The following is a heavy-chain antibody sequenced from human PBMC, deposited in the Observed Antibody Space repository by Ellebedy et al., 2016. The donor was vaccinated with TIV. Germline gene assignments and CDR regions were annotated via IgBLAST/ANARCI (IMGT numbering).Heavy chain of an antibody. J-gene: IGHJ4*02. CDR1: GYTLTNYG. CDR2: ISGYNGDT. CDR3: ARTAAAGTALGDY. D-gene: IGHD6-13*01. Sequence: AALVKVSCKASGYTLTNYGISWVRQAPGQGLEWMGWISGYNGDTNYAQQFQGRITLTTDTSTRTAYMELRSLTSDDTAVYFCARTAAAGTALGDYWGQGTLVTVSS. V-gene: IGHV1-18*01.